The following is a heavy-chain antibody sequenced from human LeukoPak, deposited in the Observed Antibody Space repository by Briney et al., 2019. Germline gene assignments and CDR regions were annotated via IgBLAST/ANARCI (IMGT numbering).Heavy chain of an antibody. Sequence: GASVKVSCKASGYTFTGYYMHWVRQAPGQGLEWMGWINPNSGGTNYAQKFQGRVTMTRDTSISTAYMELSRLRSDDTAVYYCARDGYYDFWSGHYISCFDYWGQGTLVTVSS. CDR3: ARDGYYDFWSGHYISCFDY. CDR1: GYTFTGYY. V-gene: IGHV1-2*02. D-gene: IGHD3-3*01. J-gene: IGHJ4*02. CDR2: INPNSGGT.